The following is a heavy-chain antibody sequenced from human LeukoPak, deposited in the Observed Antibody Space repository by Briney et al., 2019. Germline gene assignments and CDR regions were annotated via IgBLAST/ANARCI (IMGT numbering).Heavy chain of an antibody. CDR3: VSRYCTNGVCAEDY. J-gene: IGHJ4*02. V-gene: IGHV1-24*01. CDR1: GYTLTELS. D-gene: IGHD2-8*01. CDR2: FDPEDGET. Sequence: ASVKVSCKVSGYTLTELSMHWVRQAPGKGLEWMGGFDPEDGETIYAQKFQGRVTITTDESTSTAYMELSSLRSEDTAVYYCVSRYCTNGVCAEDYWGQGTLVTVSS.